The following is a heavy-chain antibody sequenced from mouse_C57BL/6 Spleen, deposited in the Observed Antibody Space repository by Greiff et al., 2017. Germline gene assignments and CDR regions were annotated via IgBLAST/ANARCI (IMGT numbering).Heavy chain of an antibody. CDR2: INPNNGGT. J-gene: IGHJ3*01. V-gene: IGHV1-26*01. CDR3: ARCSNSY. CDR1: GYTFTDYY. Sequence: VQLQQSGPELVKPGASVKISCTASGYTFTDYYMNWVKQSHGKSLEWIGDINPNNGGTSYNQKFKGKATLTVDKSSSTAYMELRSLTSEDSAVYYCARCSNSYWGQGTLVTVSA.